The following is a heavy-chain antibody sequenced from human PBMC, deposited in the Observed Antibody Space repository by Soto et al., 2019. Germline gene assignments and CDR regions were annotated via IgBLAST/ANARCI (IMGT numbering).Heavy chain of an antibody. D-gene: IGHD2-15*01. CDR2: IKQDGSEK. CDR3: ARGTYCSGGSCYHYYYYGMDV. V-gene: IGHV3-7*01. Sequence: EVQLVESGGGLVQPGGSLRLSCAASGFTFSSYWMSWVRQAPGKGLEWVANIKQDGSEKYYVDSVKGRFTISRDNAKNLLSLXXNSLGAEDTAVYYCARGTYCSGGSCYHYYYYGMDVWGQGTTVTVSS. J-gene: IGHJ6*02. CDR1: GFTFSSYW.